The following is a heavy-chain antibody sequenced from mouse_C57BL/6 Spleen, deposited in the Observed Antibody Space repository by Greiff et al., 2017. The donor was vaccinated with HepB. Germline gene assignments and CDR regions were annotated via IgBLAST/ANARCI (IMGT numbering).Heavy chain of an antibody. CDR1: GYTFTSYW. V-gene: IGHV1-69*01. CDR2: IDPSDSYT. CDR3: ASSLYYSKAWFAY. J-gene: IGHJ3*01. D-gene: IGHD2-5*01. Sequence: QVQLQQPGAELVMPGASVKLSCKASGYTFTSYWMHWVKQRPGQGLEWIGEIDPSDSYTNYNQKFKGKSTLTVDKSSSTAYMQLSSLTSEDSAVYYCASSLYYSKAWFAYWGQGTLVTVSA.